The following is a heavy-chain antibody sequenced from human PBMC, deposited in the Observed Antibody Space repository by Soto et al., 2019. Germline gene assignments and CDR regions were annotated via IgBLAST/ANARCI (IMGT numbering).Heavy chain of an antibody. CDR3: ARLEVVYVTSRYNYHGMDV. CDR1: GVSLISSNYF. J-gene: IGHJ6*02. V-gene: IGHV4-39*01. D-gene: IGHD2-8*02. Sequence: PSETLSLTCTVSGVSLISSNYFWAWIRQPPGKGLEWIGTIYYSGSTSYNPSLESRVAISVDTSKNQFSLRVTSVTAADTAVYYCARLEVVYVTSRYNYHGMDVWGQGTTVTVSS. CDR2: IYYSGST.